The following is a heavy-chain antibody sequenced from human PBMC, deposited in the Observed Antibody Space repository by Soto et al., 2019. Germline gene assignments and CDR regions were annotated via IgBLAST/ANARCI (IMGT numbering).Heavy chain of an antibody. CDR1: GFTFSSYA. Sequence: GGSLRLSCAASGFTFSSYAMSWVRQAPGKGLEWVSAISGSGGSTYYADSVKGRFTISRDNSKNTLYLQVNSLRAEDTAVYYCAKSQKYYYDSSGYYRDPFDIWGQGTMVTVSS. V-gene: IGHV3-23*01. CDR2: ISGSGGST. J-gene: IGHJ3*02. CDR3: AKSQKYYYDSSGYYRDPFDI. D-gene: IGHD3-22*01.